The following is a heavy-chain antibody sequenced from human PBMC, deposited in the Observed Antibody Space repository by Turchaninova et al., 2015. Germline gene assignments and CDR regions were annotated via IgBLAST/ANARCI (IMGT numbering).Heavy chain of an antibody. Sequence: EAQLVESGGGLVQPGRSLRLSCTASGFTFHDHAMHWVRHAPGKGLEWFSVIFWKSGNPGYADSVKGRFTISRDTAKNSLPLQMNSLRGEDTALYYCVKDVLAGGADYWGHGAQVTVSS. V-gene: IGHV3-9*01. CDR3: VKDVLAGGADY. J-gene: IGHJ4*01. D-gene: IGHD3-10*01. CDR2: IFWKSGNP. CDR1: GFTFHDHA.